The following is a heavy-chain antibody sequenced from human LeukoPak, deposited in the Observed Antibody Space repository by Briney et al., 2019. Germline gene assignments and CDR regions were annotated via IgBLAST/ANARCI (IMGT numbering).Heavy chain of an antibody. J-gene: IGHJ4*02. V-gene: IGHV4-4*07. CDR1: GGSINNYY. D-gene: IGHD6-6*01. Sequence: SETLSLACTVSGGSINNYYWNWIRQPAGKGLEWIGRIYTSGSTNYNPSLKSRVTMAIDTSKNQFSLKLSSVTAADTAVYYCARDRFSSLFDYWGQGTLVTVSS. CDR3: ARDRFSSLFDY. CDR2: IYTSGST.